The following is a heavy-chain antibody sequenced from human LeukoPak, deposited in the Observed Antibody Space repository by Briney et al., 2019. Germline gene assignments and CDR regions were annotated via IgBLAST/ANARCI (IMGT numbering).Heavy chain of an antibody. V-gene: IGHV3-43*01. J-gene: IGHJ4*02. CDR1: GFTFDDYT. Sequence: GGSLRLSCAASGFTFDDYTLHWVRQAPEKGLEWVSLITWDGGSTNYAESVKGRFTISRDNNKNSLYLQMNSLRAEDTAVYYCARVPYSSSWFEFDYWGQGTLVTVSS. D-gene: IGHD6-13*01. CDR3: ARVPYSSSWFEFDY. CDR2: ITWDGGST.